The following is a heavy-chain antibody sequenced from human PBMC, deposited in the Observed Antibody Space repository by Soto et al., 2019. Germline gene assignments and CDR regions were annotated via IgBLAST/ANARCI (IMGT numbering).Heavy chain of an antibody. CDR3: ARGGFGNGYCTNGVCYYFDY. V-gene: IGHV4-61*01. CDR2: IYYSGST. Sequence: SETLSLTCTVSGGSVSSGSYYWSWIRQPPGKGLEWIGYIYYSGSTNYNPSLKSRVTISVDTSKNQFSLKLSSVTAADTAVYYCARGGFGNGYCTNGVCYYFDYWGQGTLVTVSS. D-gene: IGHD2-8*01. CDR1: GGSVSSGSYY. J-gene: IGHJ4*02.